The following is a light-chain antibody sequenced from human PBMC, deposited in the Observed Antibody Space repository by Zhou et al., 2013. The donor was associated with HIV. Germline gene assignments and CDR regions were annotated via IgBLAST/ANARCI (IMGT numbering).Light chain of an antibody. Sequence: VLTQSPGTLRLSPGERAALSCRASQSVGNELAWYQQKPGQAPRLLIYDASNRATGIPARFSGSGSGTDFTLTISRLEPEDFAVYYCQQYGSSTGTFGQGTKVEIK. J-gene: IGKJ1*01. CDR2: DAS. CDR3: QQYGSSTGT. CDR1: QSVGNE. V-gene: IGKV3-20*01.